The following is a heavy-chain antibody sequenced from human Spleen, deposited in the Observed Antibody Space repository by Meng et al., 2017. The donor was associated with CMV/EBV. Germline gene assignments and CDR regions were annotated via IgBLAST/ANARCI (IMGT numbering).Heavy chain of an antibody. J-gene: IGHJ4*02. D-gene: IGHD3-22*01. CDR1: GFTLTNFW. CDR3: ARGGYRSDYYDSTGYSI. Sequence: GGSLRLSCAASGFTLTNFWMHWVRQPPGEGLVWLSRINSDGSIINSADSVKGRFTISRDNAENTLYLEMNSLRVEDSAVYYCARGGYRSDYYDSTGYSIWGQGILVTVSS. CDR2: INSDGSII. V-gene: IGHV3-74*01.